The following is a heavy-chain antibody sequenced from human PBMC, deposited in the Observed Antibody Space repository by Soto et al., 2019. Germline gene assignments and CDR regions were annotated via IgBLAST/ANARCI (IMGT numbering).Heavy chain of an antibody. Sequence: ASVKVSCKASGGTFSSYAISWVRQAPGQGLEWMGGIIPIFGTANYAQKFQGSVTITADASTSTAYMELCSLRCEDTAVYYCARGTVAPAGTGYSFDYWGQGTLVTVSS. V-gene: IGHV1-69*13. J-gene: IGHJ4*02. CDR1: GGTFSSYA. CDR3: ARGTVAPAGTGYSFDY. D-gene: IGHD6-13*01. CDR2: IIPIFGTA.